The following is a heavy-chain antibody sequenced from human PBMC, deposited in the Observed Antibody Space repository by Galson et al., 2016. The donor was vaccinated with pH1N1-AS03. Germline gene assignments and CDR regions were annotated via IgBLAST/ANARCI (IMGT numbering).Heavy chain of an antibody. J-gene: IGHJ4*02. V-gene: IGHV3-53*01. CDR3: AREPWGSTQGEY. CDR1: GFTINNNY. D-gene: IGHD3-16*01. Sequence: SLRLSCAASGFTINNNYMSWVRQAPGKGLEWVSVIYGGGDTFYADSVKSRFTISRDNSKNTVYLQMNRLRVEDTAVYYCAREPWGSTQGEYWGQGTLVTVSS. CDR2: IYGGGDT.